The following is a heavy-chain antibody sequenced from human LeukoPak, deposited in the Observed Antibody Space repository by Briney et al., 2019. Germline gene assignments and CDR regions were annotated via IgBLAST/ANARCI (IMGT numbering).Heavy chain of an antibody. Sequence: SETLSLTCAVSGYSISSGYYWGWIRQPPGKGLEWIGSIYHSGSTYYNPSLKSRVTISADTSKNQFSLKLSSVTAADTAVYYCARRRTGWFDPWGQGTLVTVSS. J-gene: IGHJ5*02. V-gene: IGHV4-38-2*01. D-gene: IGHD1-14*01. CDR2: IYHSGST. CDR1: GYSISSGYY. CDR3: ARRRTGWFDP.